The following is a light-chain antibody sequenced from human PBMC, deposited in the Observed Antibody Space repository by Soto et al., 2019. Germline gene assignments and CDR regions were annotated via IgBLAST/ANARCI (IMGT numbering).Light chain of an antibody. CDR2: SAS. J-gene: IGKJ2*01. Sequence: ETAMTQSPATLSVSPGERATLSCRASQSISTELAWYQQLPGQPPRLLIYSASTRATGVPARFTGSGSGSEFTLTISGLQSEDFAIYYCQQGHNWPLTYGQGTRREI. V-gene: IGKV3-15*01. CDR3: QQGHNWPLT. CDR1: QSISTE.